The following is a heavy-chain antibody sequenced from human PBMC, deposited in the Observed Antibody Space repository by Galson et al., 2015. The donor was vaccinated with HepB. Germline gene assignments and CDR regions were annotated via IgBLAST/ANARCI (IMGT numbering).Heavy chain of an antibody. Sequence: ALVKPTQTLTLTCTFSGFSLSTSGVGVGWIRQPPGKALEWLALIYWDDDKRYSPSLKSRLTITKDTSKNQVVLTMTNMDPVDTATYYYAHRTSGSRNFDYWGQGTLVTVSS. J-gene: IGHJ4*02. CDR2: IYWDDDK. V-gene: IGHV2-5*02. CDR3: AHRTSGSRNFDY. D-gene: IGHD1-26*01. CDR1: GFSLSTSGVG.